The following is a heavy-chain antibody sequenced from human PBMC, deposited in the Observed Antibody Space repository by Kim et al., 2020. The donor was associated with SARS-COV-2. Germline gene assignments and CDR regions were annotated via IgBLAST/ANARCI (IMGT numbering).Heavy chain of an antibody. J-gene: IGHJ6*02. CDR1: GFTFSSYA. V-gene: IGHV3-30-3*01. CDR3: ARDRGYSSSWYGYYYYGMDV. Sequence: GGSLRLSCAASGFTFSSYAMHWVRQAPGKGLEWVAVISYDGSNKYYADSVKGRFTISRDNSKNTLYLQMNSLRAEDTAVYYCARDRGYSSSWYGYYYYGMDVWGQGTTVTVSS. CDR2: ISYDGSNK. D-gene: IGHD6-13*01.